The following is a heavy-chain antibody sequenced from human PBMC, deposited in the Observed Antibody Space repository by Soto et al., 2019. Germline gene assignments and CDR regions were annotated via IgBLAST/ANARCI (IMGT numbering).Heavy chain of an antibody. J-gene: IGHJ6*02. D-gene: IGHD2-2*01. CDR2: IYYSGST. CDR3: ARGDIVVVPAGVGVTYYNGMDV. Sequence: PSETLSLTCTVSGGSVSSGSYYWSWIRQPPGKGLEWIGYIYYSGSTNYNPSLKSRVTISVDTSKNQFSLKLSSVTAADTAVYYCARGDIVVVPAGVGVTYYNGMDVWGQGTTVTAP. V-gene: IGHV4-61*01. CDR1: GGSVSSGSYY.